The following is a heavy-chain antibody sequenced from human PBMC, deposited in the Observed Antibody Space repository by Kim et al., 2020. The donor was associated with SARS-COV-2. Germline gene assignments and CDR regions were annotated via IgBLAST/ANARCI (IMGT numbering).Heavy chain of an antibody. Sequence: GGSLRLSCAASGFTFSSYAMSWVRQAPGKGLEWVSAISGSGDSAYYADSVKSRFTISRDNSKNTLYLQMNSLRAEDTAVYYCAKAQWGIAATGTIWYYYGMDVWGQGTTVTVSS. CDR3: AKAQWGIAATGTIWYYYGMDV. CDR1: GFTFSSYA. D-gene: IGHD6-13*01. J-gene: IGHJ6*02. CDR2: ISGSGDSA. V-gene: IGHV3-23*01.